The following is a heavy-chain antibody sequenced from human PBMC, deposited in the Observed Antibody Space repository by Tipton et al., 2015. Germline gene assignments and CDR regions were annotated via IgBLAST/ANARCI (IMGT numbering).Heavy chain of an antibody. CDR1: GFTFSTYT. CDR2: ISYDGSNK. CDR3: AIDSPGRYPFDY. J-gene: IGHJ4*02. V-gene: IGHV3-30*01. Sequence: SLRLSCAASGFTFSTYTMHWVRQAPGKGLEWVAVISYDGSNKYYADSVKGRFTISRDNSKNTLYLQMNSLRAEDTAVYYRAIDSPGRYPFDYWGQGTLVTVSS. D-gene: IGHD3-10*01.